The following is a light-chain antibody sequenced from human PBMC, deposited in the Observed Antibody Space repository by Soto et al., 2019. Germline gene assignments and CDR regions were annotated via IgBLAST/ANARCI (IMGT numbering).Light chain of an antibody. Sequence: EIVFTQSPATLSLSPGERATLSCRASQSVSNYLAWYQHKPGQAPRLLIYDASNRATGIPARFSGSGSGTDFTLAISRVEPEDFAVYYCQQYNNWPPITVGQGTRLEIK. J-gene: IGKJ5*01. CDR3: QQYNNWPPIT. V-gene: IGKV3-11*01. CDR1: QSVSNY. CDR2: DAS.